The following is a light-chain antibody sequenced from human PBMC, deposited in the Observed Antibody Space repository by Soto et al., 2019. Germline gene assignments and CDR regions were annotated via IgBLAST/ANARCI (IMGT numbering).Light chain of an antibody. J-gene: IGKJ2*03. V-gene: IGKV3-20*01. CDR1: QSVNSGH. CDR3: HYFGSLPYS. CDR2: AAS. Sequence: LVLTQSAGTLSLSPGERATLSCRASQSVNSGHFAGYHQKPGQAPRLLIYAASPRATGVPDRFSGRGSGTDFTLSISRLEPEDFAVYYCHYFGSLPYSFGQGPKLEIK.